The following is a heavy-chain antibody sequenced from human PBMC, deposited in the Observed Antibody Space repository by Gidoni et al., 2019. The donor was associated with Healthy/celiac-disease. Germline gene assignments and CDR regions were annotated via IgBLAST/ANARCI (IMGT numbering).Heavy chain of an antibody. CDR1: GFTFSSYA. V-gene: IGHV3-23*01. CDR3: ARYYYDSSGSNYFDY. D-gene: IGHD3-22*01. CDR2: ISGSGGST. Sequence: EVQLLASGGGLVQPGGSLRLSCAASGFTFSSYAMSWVRQAPGKGLEWVSAISGSGGSTYYADSVKGRFTISRDNSKNTLYLQMNSLRAEDTAVYYCARYYYDSSGSNYFDYWGQGTLVTVSS. J-gene: IGHJ4*02.